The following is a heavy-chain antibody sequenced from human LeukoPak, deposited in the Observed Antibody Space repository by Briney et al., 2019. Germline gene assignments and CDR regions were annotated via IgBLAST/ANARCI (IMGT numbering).Heavy chain of an antibody. V-gene: IGHV3-48*04. J-gene: IGHJ4*02. CDR1: GFTFSSYS. D-gene: IGHD3-10*01. CDR3: AKNWGFGELLQYFDY. CDR2: ISSSSSTI. Sequence: GGSLRLSCAASGFTFSSYSMNWVRQAPGKGLEWVSYISSSSSTIYYADSVKGRFTISRDNAKNSLYLQMNSLRAEDTALYYCAKNWGFGELLQYFDYWGQGTLVTVSS.